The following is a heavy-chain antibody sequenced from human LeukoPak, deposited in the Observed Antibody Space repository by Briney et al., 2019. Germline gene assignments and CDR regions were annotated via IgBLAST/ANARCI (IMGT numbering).Heavy chain of an antibody. CDR2: IYTSGST. CDR1: GGSISSYY. D-gene: IGHD2-15*01. CDR3: ARERSSVGYYYYYYYMDV. J-gene: IGHJ6*03. Sequence: SETLSLTCTVSGGSISSYYWSWIRQPAGKGLEWIGRIYTSGSTDYNPSLKSRVTMSVDTSKNQFSLKLSSVTAADTAVYYCARERSSVGYYYYYYYMDVWGKGTTVTISS. V-gene: IGHV4-4*07.